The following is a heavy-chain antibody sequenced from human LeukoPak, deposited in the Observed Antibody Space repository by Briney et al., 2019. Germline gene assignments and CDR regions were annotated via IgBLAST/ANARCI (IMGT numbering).Heavy chain of an antibody. CDR2: INPNGGRT. CDR1: GYTFTRHS. Sequence: GASVKVSCKTSGYTFTRHSMHWVRQAPGQGLEWMGIINPNGGRTTYAQKIQGRVTTTRDMSTGTMYMEMSSLRSEDTAVYYCARDNNGWAWDYWGQGTLVTVPS. V-gene: IGHV1-46*01. CDR3: ARDNNGWAWDY. D-gene: IGHD6-19*01. J-gene: IGHJ4*02.